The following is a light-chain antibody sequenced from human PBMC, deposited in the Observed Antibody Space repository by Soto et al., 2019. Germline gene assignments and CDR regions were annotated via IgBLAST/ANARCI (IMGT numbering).Light chain of an antibody. CDR3: SSYAGYNNYV. CDR1: SSDVGGYNY. CDR2: EVS. J-gene: IGLJ1*01. Sequence: QSVLTQPPSSAGSPGQSVTISCTGTSSDVGGYNYVSWYQQHPGKAPKLMIYEVSKRPLGVPDRFSGSRSGNTASLTVSGLQAEDEADYYCSSYAGYNNYVFGAGTKVTVL. V-gene: IGLV2-8*01.